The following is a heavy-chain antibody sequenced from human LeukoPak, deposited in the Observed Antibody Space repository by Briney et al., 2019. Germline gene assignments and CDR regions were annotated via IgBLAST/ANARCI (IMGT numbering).Heavy chain of an antibody. Sequence: SVKVSCKASGGTFSSYAISWVRQAPGQGLEWMGRIIPIFGTANYAQKFQGRVTITTDESTSTAYMELSSLRSEDTAVYYCASASGAVEMATISAYYYYYMDVWGKGTTVTVSS. CDR1: GGTFSSYA. J-gene: IGHJ6*03. CDR3: ASASGAVEMATISAYYYYYMDV. D-gene: IGHD5-24*01. CDR2: IIPIFGTA. V-gene: IGHV1-69*05.